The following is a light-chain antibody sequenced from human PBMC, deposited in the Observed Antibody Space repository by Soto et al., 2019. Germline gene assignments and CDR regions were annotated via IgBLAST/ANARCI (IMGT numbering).Light chain of an antibody. Sequence: EIVMRQSPATLSVSPGQRATLSCRASQSVRTTVAWYHQRPGQAPRLLIYGASTRATGVPDRFSGGGSGTDFTLTVTSLQSEDFGIYYCQQYTVWPTTVGRGTKVEIK. CDR2: GAS. CDR3: QQYTVWPTT. J-gene: IGKJ1*01. CDR1: QSVRTT. V-gene: IGKV3-15*01.